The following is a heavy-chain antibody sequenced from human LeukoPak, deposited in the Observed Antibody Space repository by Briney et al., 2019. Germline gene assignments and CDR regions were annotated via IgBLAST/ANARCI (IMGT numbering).Heavy chain of an antibody. CDR2: ISGSGGST. CDR1: GFTFSSYA. J-gene: IGHJ4*02. D-gene: IGHD3-3*01. V-gene: IGHV3-23*01. CDR3: VKDPGSDFWSGYYKHFEY. Sequence: GGSLRLSCAASGFTFSSYAMGWVRQAPGKGLEWVSGISGSGGSTYYADSVKGRFTISRDNSKNTLYLQMNSLRAEDTAVYYCVKDPGSDFWSGYYKHFEYWGQGTLVTVSS.